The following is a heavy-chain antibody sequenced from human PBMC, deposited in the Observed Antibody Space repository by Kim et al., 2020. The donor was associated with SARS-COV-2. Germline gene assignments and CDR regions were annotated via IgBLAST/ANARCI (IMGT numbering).Heavy chain of an antibody. CDR2: IYHSGST. D-gene: IGHD6-13*01. CDR1: GGSIRSGGYS. V-gene: IGHV4-30-2*01. J-gene: IGHJ5*02. CDR3: ARADGYSREVWFDP. Sequence: SETLSLTCAVSGGSIRSGGYSWSWIRQPPGKGLEWIGYIYHSGSTYYNPSLKSRVTISVDRSKNQFSLKLSSVTAADTAVYYCARADGYSREVWFDPWG.